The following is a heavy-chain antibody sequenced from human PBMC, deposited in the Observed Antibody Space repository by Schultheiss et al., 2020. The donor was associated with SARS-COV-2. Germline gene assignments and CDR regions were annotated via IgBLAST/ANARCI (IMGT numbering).Heavy chain of an antibody. Sequence: GGSLRLSCAASGFTFSSYAMSWVHQAPGKGLEWVSAISGSGGSTYYADSVKGRFTISRDNSKNTLYLQMNSLRAEDTAVYYCAKRGYYDSSGYHKSGWFDPWGQGTLVTVSS. CDR1: GFTFSSYA. J-gene: IGHJ5*02. CDR2: ISGSGGST. D-gene: IGHD3-22*01. V-gene: IGHV3-23*01. CDR3: AKRGYYDSSGYHKSGWFDP.